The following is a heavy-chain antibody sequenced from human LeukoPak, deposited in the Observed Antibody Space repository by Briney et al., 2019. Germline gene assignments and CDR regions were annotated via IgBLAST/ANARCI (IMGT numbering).Heavy chain of an antibody. D-gene: IGHD3-10*01. CDR2: ISYDGSNK. CDR3: AKGYGSGSTLCY. J-gene: IGHJ4*02. CDR1: GFTFSSYG. Sequence: PGGSLRLSCAASGFTFSSYGMHWVRQAPGKGLEWVAVISYDGSNKYYADSVKGRFTISRDNSKNTLYLQMNSLRAEDTAVYYCAKGYGSGSTLCYWGQGTLVTVSS. V-gene: IGHV3-30*18.